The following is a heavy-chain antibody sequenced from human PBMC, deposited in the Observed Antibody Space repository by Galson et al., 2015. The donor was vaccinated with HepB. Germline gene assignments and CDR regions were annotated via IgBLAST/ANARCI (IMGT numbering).Heavy chain of an antibody. J-gene: IGHJ4*02. CDR2: IGGSVGGI. V-gene: IGHV3-23*01. D-gene: IGHD3/OR15-3a*01. CDR1: GFNFRDFA. CDR3: AKTPDDDLRRNTFDH. Sequence: SLRLSCAASGFNFRDFAMTWVRQAPGKGLEWVSSIGGSVGGIYYADSVKGRFTISRDNDRNTLYLHMNSLITDDTALYYCAKTPDDDLRRNTFDHWGQGTLVTVSS.